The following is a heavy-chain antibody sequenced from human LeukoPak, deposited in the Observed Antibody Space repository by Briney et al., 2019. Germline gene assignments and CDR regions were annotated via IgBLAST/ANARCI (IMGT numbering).Heavy chain of an antibody. J-gene: IGHJ4*02. CDR2: IYHSGST. Sequence: SETLSLTCTVSGGSISSYYWSWIRQPPGKGLEWIGYIYHSGSTYYNPSLKSRVTISVDRSKNQFSLKLSSVTAADTAVYYCARDFDRGAFDYWGQGTLVTVSS. V-gene: IGHV4-59*12. CDR3: ARDFDRGAFDY. D-gene: IGHD3-22*01. CDR1: GGSISSYY.